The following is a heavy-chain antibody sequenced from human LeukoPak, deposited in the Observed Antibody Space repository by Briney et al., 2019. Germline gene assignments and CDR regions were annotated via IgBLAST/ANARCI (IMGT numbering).Heavy chain of an antibody. CDR1: GYTFTGYY. D-gene: IGHD3-16*02. CDR3: ARSYDYVWGSYRYTGVNGMDV. Sequence: ASVKVSCKASGYTFTGYYMHWVRQAPGQGLEWMGWINPNSGGTNYAQKFQGRVTMTRDTSISTAYMELSRLRFGDTAVYYCARSYDYVWGSYRYTGVNGMDVWGQGTTVTVSS. J-gene: IGHJ6*02. CDR2: INPNSGGT. V-gene: IGHV1-2*02.